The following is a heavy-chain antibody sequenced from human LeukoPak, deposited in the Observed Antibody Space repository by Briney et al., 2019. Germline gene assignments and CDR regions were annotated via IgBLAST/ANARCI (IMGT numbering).Heavy chain of an antibody. CDR1: GFTFSSYA. D-gene: IGHD6-13*01. Sequence: GGSLRLSCAASGFTFSSYAMSWVHRAPGKGLEWVSAISGSGGSTYYADSVKGRFTISRDNSKNTLYLQMNSLRAEDTAVYYCAKEEEYSSSWYNYWGQGTLVTVSS. CDR3: AKEEEYSSSWYNY. V-gene: IGHV3-23*01. J-gene: IGHJ4*02. CDR2: ISGSGGST.